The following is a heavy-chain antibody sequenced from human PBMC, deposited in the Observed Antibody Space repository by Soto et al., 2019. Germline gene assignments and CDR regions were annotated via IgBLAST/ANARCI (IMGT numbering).Heavy chain of an antibody. Sequence: EVQLVESGGGLVQPGGSLRLSCAASGFTFSSYWMHWVRQAPGKGLVWVSRINSDGSSTSYADSVKGRFTISRDNAKNTLYLQMNSLRAEDTAVYYCASRSISGSEYYFDYWGQGTLVTVSS. CDR3: ASRSISGSEYYFDY. V-gene: IGHV3-74*01. CDR1: GFTFSSYW. D-gene: IGHD3-10*01. CDR2: INSDGSST. J-gene: IGHJ4*02.